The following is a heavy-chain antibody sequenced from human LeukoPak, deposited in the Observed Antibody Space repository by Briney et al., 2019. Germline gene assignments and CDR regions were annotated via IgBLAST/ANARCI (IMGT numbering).Heavy chain of an antibody. V-gene: IGHV4-59*01. D-gene: IGHD5-18*01. Sequence: PSETLSLTCTVSGGSISSYYWSWIRQPPGKGLEWIGYIYYSGSTNYNPSLKSRVTISVDTSKNQFSLKLSSVTAADTAVYYCARWSGYSYGCDCWGQGTLVTVSS. CDR2: IYYSGST. J-gene: IGHJ4*02. CDR1: GGSISSYY. CDR3: ARWSGYSYGCDC.